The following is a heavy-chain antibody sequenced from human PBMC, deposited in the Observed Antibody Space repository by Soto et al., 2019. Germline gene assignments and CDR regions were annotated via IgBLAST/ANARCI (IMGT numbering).Heavy chain of an antibody. CDR3: ARATVTGELDY. CDR2: IYDSEST. V-gene: IGHV4-31*03. D-gene: IGHD1-1*01. Sequence: TLSLTCTVSGGSVSSGGYYWSWIRQHPGKGLEWIGHIYDSESTYYNPSLKSRVTISVDTAKNQFSLKLTSVTAADTAVYYCARATVTGELDYWGQGTLVTVSS. J-gene: IGHJ4*02. CDR1: GGSVSSGGYY.